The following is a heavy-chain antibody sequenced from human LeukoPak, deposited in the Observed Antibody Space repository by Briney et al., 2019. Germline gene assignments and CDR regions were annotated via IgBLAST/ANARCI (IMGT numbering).Heavy chain of an antibody. CDR1: GGSFSGYY. J-gene: IGHJ4*02. CDR2: INHSGST. V-gene: IGHV4-34*01. CDR3: ATPGIAVAGTPFDY. D-gene: IGHD6-19*01. Sequence: SETLSLTCAVYGGSFSGYYWSWIRQPPGKGLEWIGEINHSGSTNYNPSLKSRVTISVDTSKNQFPLKLSSVTAADTAVYYCATPGIAVAGTPFDYWGQGTLVTVSS.